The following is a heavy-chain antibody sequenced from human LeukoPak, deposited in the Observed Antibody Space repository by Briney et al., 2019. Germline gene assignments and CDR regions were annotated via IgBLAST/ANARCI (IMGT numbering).Heavy chain of an antibody. CDR2: ITSSSSGGIT. D-gene: IGHD2-2*01. CDR1: GFTFSSYA. J-gene: IGHJ4*02. V-gene: IGHV3-23*01. CDR3: AKGGWGVPTARGLDY. Sequence: PGGSLRLSCAASGFTFSSYAMSWVRQIPGKGLEWVSAITSSSSGGITYYADSVKGRFTISRDNSKNTLYLQMDSLRAEDSAVFYCAKGGWGVPTARGLDYWGQGTLVTVS.